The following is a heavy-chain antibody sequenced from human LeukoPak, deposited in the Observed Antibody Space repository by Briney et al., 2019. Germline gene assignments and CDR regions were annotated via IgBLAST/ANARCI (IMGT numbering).Heavy chain of an antibody. CDR1: GGSFSGYH. CDR2: INHSGGT. J-gene: IGHJ5*02. Sequence: SETLSLTCAVYGGSFSGYHWSWIRQPPGKGLEWIGEINHSGGTNYNASLKSRVTISSDTSRNQFSLKLTSVTAADTAVYYCARGVFNWTSSINWFDPWGQGTLVTVSS. CDR3: ARGVFNWTSSINWFDP. D-gene: IGHD1-1*01. V-gene: IGHV4-34*01.